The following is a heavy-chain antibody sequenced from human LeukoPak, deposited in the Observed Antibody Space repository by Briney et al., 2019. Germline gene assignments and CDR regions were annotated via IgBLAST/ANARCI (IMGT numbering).Heavy chain of an antibody. Sequence: SQTLSLACAISGDGISSNSAAWNWIRYSPSRGLEWLGRTYYRSKWYTDYAVSVKSRITVNPDTSKNQFSLQLNSVTPEDTAVYYCARFNYNGNGDYWGQGTLVTVSS. V-gene: IGHV6-1*01. J-gene: IGHJ4*02. D-gene: IGHD4-23*01. CDR3: ARFNYNGNGDY. CDR2: TYYRSKWYT. CDR1: GDGISSNSAA.